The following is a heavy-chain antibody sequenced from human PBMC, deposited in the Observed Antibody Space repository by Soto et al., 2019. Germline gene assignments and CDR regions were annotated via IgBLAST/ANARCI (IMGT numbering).Heavy chain of an antibody. CDR2: IYHSGST. J-gene: IGHJ4*02. CDR3: ARDSYPGQYSRKPVVTAFDY. V-gene: IGHV4-4*02. CDR1: GGSISSSNW. D-gene: IGHD2-21*02. Sequence: QVQLQESGPGLVKPSGTLSLTCAVSGGSISSSNWWSWVRQPPGKGLEWIGEIYHSGSTNYNPSLKSRVTISVDKSKNQFSLKLSAVTAADTAVYYCARDSYPGQYSRKPVVTAFDYWGQGTLVTVSS.